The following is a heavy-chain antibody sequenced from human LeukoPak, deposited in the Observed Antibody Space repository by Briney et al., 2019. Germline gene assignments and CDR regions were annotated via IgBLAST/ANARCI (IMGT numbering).Heavy chain of an antibody. V-gene: IGHV4-59*08. CDR1: GGSISGYY. CDR3: ARQMKLNYYGSGSYYDY. J-gene: IGHJ4*02. CDR2: IYYSGST. D-gene: IGHD3-10*01. Sequence: ASETLSLTCIVSGGSISGYYWNWIRQPPGKGLEWIGYIYYSGSTNYNPSLKSRVTISVDTSKNQFSLKLSSVTAADTAVYYCARQMKLNYYGSGSYYDYWGQGTLVTVSS.